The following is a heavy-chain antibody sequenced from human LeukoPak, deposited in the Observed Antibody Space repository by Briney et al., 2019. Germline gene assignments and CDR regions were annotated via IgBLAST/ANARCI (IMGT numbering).Heavy chain of an antibody. CDR3: AKDRGYYDTSGYLI. J-gene: IGHJ4*02. Sequence: GESLRLSCAASGFTFSSYGMIWVRQAPGKGREWGSTITNSGDSTYYTDSVKGRFTISRDDSRNTLYLQMNSLRAEDTAVYYCAKDRGYYDTSGYLIWGQGTLVTVSS. CDR1: GFTFSSYG. CDR2: ITNSGDST. D-gene: IGHD3-22*01. V-gene: IGHV3-23*01.